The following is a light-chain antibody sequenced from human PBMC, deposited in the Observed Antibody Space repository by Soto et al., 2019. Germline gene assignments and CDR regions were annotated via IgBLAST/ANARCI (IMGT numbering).Light chain of an antibody. J-gene: IGLJ3*02. Sequence: QSALTQPASVSGSPGQSITISCTGTSSDAGGYNYVSWYQHHPGKAPKLMIYEVSNRPSGVSNRFSGSKSDNTASLTISGLQAEDEADYYCCSYTSSSTWVFGEGTKLTVL. CDR3: CSYTSSSTWV. V-gene: IGLV2-14*01. CDR2: EVS. CDR1: SSDAGGYNY.